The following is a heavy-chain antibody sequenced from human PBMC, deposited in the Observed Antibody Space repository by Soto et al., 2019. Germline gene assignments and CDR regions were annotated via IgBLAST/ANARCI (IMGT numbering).Heavy chain of an antibody. D-gene: IGHD6-19*01. V-gene: IGHV1-69*01. J-gene: IGHJ3*02. CDR2: IIPIFGTA. CDR3: ARGGYSSGWDVRGPFDI. CDR1: GGTFSSYA. Sequence: QVQLVQSGAEVKKPGSSVKVSCKASGGTFSSYAISWVRQAPGQGLEWMGGIIPIFGTANYAQKFQGRVTITADESTSTAYMGLSSLRSEDTAVYYCARGGYSSGWDVRGPFDIWGQGTMVTVSS.